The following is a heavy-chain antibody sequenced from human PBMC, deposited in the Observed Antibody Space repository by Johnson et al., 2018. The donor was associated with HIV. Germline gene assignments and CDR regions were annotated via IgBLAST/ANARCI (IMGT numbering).Heavy chain of an antibody. J-gene: IGHJ3*02. CDR1: GFTFSDYY. CDR2: INWNGGST. D-gene: IGHD2-2*01. V-gene: IGHV3-20*04. CDR3: ARGPYCSSSGCYGSGTYSSAFDI. Sequence: VQLVESGGGVVQPGRSLRLSCAASGFTFSDYYMSWIRQAPGKGLEWVSGINWNGGSTGYADSVKGRFTISRDNAKNSLYLQMNSLRAEDTALYYCARGPYCSSSGCYGSGTYSSAFDIWGQGTMVTVSS.